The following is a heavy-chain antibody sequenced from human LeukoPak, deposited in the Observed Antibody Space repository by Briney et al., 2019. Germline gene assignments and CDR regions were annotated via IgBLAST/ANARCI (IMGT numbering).Heavy chain of an antibody. Sequence: SETLSLTCTVSGGSISSYYWSWIRQPAGKGLEWIGRIYTSGSTNYNPSLKSRVTMSVDTSKNQFSLKLSSVTAADTAVYYCARGANITMVRGDGDWFDPWGQGTLVTVSS. CDR3: ARGANITMVRGDGDWFDP. J-gene: IGHJ5*02. CDR1: GGSISSYY. V-gene: IGHV4-4*07. D-gene: IGHD3-10*01. CDR2: IYTSGST.